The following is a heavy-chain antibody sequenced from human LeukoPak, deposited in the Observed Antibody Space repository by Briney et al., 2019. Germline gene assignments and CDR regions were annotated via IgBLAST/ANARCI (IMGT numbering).Heavy chain of an antibody. J-gene: IGHJ4*02. Sequence: GGSLRLSCAASGIILNNYGMTWVRQAPGKGLEWVAGISDSGGGTKYADSVKGRFTISRDNPKNTLYLQMNSLRAEDTAVYFCAKRGVVIRVILVGFHKEAYYFDSWGQGALVTVSS. D-gene: IGHD3-22*01. V-gene: IGHV3-23*01. CDR1: GIILNNYG. CDR3: AKRGVVIRVILVGFHKEAYYFDS. CDR2: ISDSGGGT.